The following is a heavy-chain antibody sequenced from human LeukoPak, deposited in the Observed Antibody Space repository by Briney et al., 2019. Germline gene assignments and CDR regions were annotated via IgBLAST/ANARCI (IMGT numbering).Heavy chain of an antibody. CDR2: ITWNSGRV. Sequence: GGSLRLSCAASVFTFHDYAMHWGRPVPGKGREWGSRITWNSGRVLYVDSVRGGFTISRDNAKNSLYLQMNRLRPEDMDFSYCAQGLGVASLIVDALDMWGQGTMVT. D-gene: IGHD3/OR15-3a*01. CDR1: VFTFHDYA. J-gene: IGHJ3*02. CDR3: AQGLGVASLIVDALDM. V-gene: IGHV3-9*03.